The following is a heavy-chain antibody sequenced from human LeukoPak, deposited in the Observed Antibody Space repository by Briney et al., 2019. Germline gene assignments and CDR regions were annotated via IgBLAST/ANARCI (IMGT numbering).Heavy chain of an antibody. V-gene: IGHV5-51*01. CDR1: GYSFTSYW. D-gene: IGHD3-22*01. J-gene: IGHJ4*02. Sequence: GESLKISCQGSGYSFTSYWIGWLRQMPGKGLEWMGIICPGDSKTRYSPSFEGQVTISADKSISTAYLQWSSLKASDTAMYYCARAHGSSGLDHWGQGTLVTVSS. CDR2: ICPGDSKT. CDR3: ARAHGSSGLDH.